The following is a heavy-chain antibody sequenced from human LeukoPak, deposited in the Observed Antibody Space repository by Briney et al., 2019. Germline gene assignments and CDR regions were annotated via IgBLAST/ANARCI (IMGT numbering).Heavy chain of an antibody. CDR1: GGTFSSYA. D-gene: IGHD1-14*01. CDR3: ARSPELSAYFDY. CDR2: IIPIFGTA. Sequence: SVKVSCKASGGTFSSYAISWVRQAPGQGLEWMGGIIPIFGTANYAQKFQGRVTITADESTSTAYMELSSLRSEDTAVYYCARSPELSAYFDYWGQGTLVTVSS. V-gene: IGHV1-69*01. J-gene: IGHJ4*02.